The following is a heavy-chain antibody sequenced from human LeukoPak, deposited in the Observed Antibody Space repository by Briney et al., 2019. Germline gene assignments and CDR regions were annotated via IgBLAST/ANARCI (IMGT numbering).Heavy chain of an antibody. V-gene: IGHV3-48*02. Sequence: PGGSLRLSCAASGLTFSSYSMNWVRQAPGKGLEWVSYISSSSTIYYADSVKGRFTISRDNAKNSLYLQMNSLRDEDTAVYYCARDPPRIVAAVRDWFDPWGQGTLVTVSS. CDR3: ARDPPRIVAAVRDWFDP. J-gene: IGHJ5*02. CDR2: ISSSSTI. CDR1: GLTFSSYS. D-gene: IGHD6-13*01.